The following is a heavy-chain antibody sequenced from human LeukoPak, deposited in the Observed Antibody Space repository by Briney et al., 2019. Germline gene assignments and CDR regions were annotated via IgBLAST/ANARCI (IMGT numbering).Heavy chain of an antibody. J-gene: IGHJ4*02. Sequence: ASVKVSCKASGYTFTSYGISWVRQAPGQGLEWMGWISAYNGNTNYAQKLQGRVTMTTDTSTSTAYIELRSLRSDDTAVYYCARDLEQWLPYYFDYWGQGTLVTVSS. D-gene: IGHD6-19*01. CDR2: ISAYNGNT. CDR1: GYTFTSYG. CDR3: ARDLEQWLPYYFDY. V-gene: IGHV1-18*01.